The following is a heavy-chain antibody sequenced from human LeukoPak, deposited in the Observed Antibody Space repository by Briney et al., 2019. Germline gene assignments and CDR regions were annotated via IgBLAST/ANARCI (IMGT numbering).Heavy chain of an antibody. CDR1: GGTFSSYA. V-gene: IGHV1-69*04. CDR2: IIPIFGIA. Sequence: GASVKVSCKASGGTFSSYASSWVRQAPGQGLEWMGRIIPIFGIANYAQKFQGRVTITADKSTSTAYMELSSLRSEDTAMYYCARGRFRTDSSDAFDIWGQGTLVTVSS. CDR3: ARGRFRTDSSDAFDI. J-gene: IGHJ3*02. D-gene: IGHD3-22*01.